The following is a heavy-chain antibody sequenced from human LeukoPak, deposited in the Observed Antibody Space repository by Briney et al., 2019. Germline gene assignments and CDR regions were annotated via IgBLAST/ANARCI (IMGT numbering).Heavy chain of an antibody. D-gene: IGHD3-22*01. Sequence: SQTLSLTCTVSGGSISSGSYYWSWIRQPAGKGLEWIGRIYTSGSTNYNPSLKSRVTISVDTSKNQFSLKLSSVTAADTAVYYCARISRTSGYYTLIDYWGQGTLVTVSS. CDR2: IYTSGST. CDR1: GGSISSGSYY. V-gene: IGHV4-61*02. CDR3: ARISRTSGYYTLIDY. J-gene: IGHJ4*02.